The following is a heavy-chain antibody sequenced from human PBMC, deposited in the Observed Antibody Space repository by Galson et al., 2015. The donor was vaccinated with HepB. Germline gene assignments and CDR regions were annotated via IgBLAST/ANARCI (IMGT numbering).Heavy chain of an antibody. Sequence: SLRLSCAASGFTFSDYYMTWIRQAPGKGLEWVSFISTTSTFTNYADSVKGRFTISRDNAKSSLSLQMNSLRAEDTAVYYCARAVNSGRYCSGENCYYYGMDVWGQGTTVTVSS. J-gene: IGHJ6*02. CDR1: GFTFSDYY. V-gene: IGHV3-11*06. CDR3: ARAVNSGRYCSGENCYYYGMDV. D-gene: IGHD2-15*01. CDR2: ISTTSTFT.